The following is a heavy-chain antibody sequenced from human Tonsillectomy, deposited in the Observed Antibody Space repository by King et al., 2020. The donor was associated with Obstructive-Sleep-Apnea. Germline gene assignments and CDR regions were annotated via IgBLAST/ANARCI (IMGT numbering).Heavy chain of an antibody. Sequence: VQLVESGGGLVQPGGSLRLSCAASGFTFSSYAMSWVRQAPGKGLEWVSAISVTGVTTYYADPVKGRFTIPRDNSKNTLYLQMNSLRAEDTAIYYCAKVVGYDSSGYYRAPFFDYWGQGTLVTVSS. CDR1: GFTFSSYA. V-gene: IGHV3-23*04. CDR2: ISVTGVTT. CDR3: AKVVGYDSSGYYRAPFFDY. J-gene: IGHJ4*02. D-gene: IGHD3-22*01.